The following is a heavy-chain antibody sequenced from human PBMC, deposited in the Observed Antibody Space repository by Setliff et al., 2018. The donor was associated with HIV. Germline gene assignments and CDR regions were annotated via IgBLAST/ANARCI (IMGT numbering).Heavy chain of an antibody. D-gene: IGHD3-10*01. Sequence: ASVKVSCKASGYTFIDYFIHWVRQAPGQGLEWMGWISPDNGDTNIPQRFRGRVTMTRDTSINTAYMEMRTLRSDDTAVYYCARVQGINITLARGASAGLDVWGKGTTVTVSS. J-gene: IGHJ6*04. CDR2: ISPDNGDT. CDR3: ARVQGINITLARGASAGLDV. CDR1: GYTFIDYF. V-gene: IGHV1-2*02.